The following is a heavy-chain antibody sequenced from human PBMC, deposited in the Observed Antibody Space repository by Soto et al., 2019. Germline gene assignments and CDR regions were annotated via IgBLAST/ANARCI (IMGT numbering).Heavy chain of an antibody. V-gene: IGHV4-4*07. CDR1: GGSISGYF. Sequence: QLQLQESGPGLVKPSETLSLICTVSGGSISGYFWSWVRQPAGKGLEWIGRIYSAGSTNYNPSLKRRVTMAVDTSQNQFSLKLTSVTAAEPAMYYCVRGDVFDIWGRGTMVTVSS. CDR3: VRGDVFDI. CDR2: IYSAGST. J-gene: IGHJ3*02. D-gene: IGHD3-16*01.